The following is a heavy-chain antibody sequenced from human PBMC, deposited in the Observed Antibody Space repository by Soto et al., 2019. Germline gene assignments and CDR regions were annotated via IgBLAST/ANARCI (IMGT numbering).Heavy chain of an antibody. J-gene: IGHJ6*03. CDR2: IKQDGSEK. CDR1: GFTFSSYW. D-gene: IGHD4-17*01. CDR3: ARDQPTVTTDYYYYYYMDV. Sequence: GGSLRLSCAASGFTFSSYWMSWVRQAPGKGLEWVANIKQDGSEKYYVDSVKGRFTISRDNAKNSLYLQMNSLRAEDTAVYYCARDQPTVTTDYYYYYYMDVWGKGTTVTVSS. V-gene: IGHV3-7*01.